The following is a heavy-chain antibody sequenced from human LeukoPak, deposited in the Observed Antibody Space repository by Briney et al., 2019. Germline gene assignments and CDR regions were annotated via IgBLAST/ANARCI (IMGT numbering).Heavy chain of an antibody. D-gene: IGHD4-17*01. V-gene: IGHV3-53*01. CDR1: GFTVSSNY. Sequence: GGSLRLSCAASGFTVSSNYMSWVRQAPGEGLEWVSVIYSGGSTYYADSVKGRFTISRDNSKNTLYLQMNSLRAEDTAVYYCASESSHGDYVYWGQGTLVTVSS. CDR2: IYSGGST. CDR3: ASESSHGDYVY. J-gene: IGHJ4*02.